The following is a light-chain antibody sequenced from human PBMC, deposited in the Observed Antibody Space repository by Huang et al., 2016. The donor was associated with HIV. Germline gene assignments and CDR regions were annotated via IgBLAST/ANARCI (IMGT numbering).Light chain of an antibody. Sequence: DIVMTQSPDSLAVSPGERATINCKSSQSLLYSLSKKNYLAWFQQKPGRPPKLLIYWATTRESGVPDRFGGSGSGTDFTLTINNRQAEDVAVYFCLQYYSVPQTFGHGTKVEIK. CDR3: LQYYSVPQT. CDR2: WAT. J-gene: IGKJ1*01. CDR1: QSLLYSLSKKNY. V-gene: IGKV4-1*01.